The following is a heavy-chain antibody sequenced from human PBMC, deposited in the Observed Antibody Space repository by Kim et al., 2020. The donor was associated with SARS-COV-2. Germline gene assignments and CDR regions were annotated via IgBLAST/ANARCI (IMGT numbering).Heavy chain of an antibody. J-gene: IGHJ4*02. Sequence: PYSHPALRSRVTISVDTSKNQFSLKLTSVTAADTALYFCARQYGSSLDYWGQGTLVTVSS. CDR2: P. CDR3: ARQYGSSLDY. D-gene: IGHD6-6*01. V-gene: IGHV4-39*01.